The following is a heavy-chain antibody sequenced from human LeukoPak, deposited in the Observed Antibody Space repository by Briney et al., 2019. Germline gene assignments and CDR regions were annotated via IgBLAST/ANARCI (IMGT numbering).Heavy chain of an antibody. CDR2: VNSDRTT. CDR3: ARSAADAFDY. V-gene: IGHV3-74*01. J-gene: IGHJ4*02. Sequence: PGGSLRLSFAASGFTVSSNYMSWVRQAPGKGLVWVSLVNSDRTTSHADSVKGRFTISRDNAKNTLFLQMNSLRAEDTAVYYCARSAADAFDYWGQGTLVTVSS. CDR1: GFTVSSNY.